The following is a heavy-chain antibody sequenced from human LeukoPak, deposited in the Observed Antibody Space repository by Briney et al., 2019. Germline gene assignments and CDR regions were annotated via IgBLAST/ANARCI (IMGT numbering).Heavy chain of an antibody. CDR3: ARETDSGYDFGY. CDR1: GYIFTDYY. J-gene: IGHJ4*02. V-gene: IGHV1-2*04. CDR2: INPNSGGT. Sequence: ASVKVSCKVFGYIFTDYYLHWVRQAPGQGLEWMGWINPNSGGTNYAQKFQGWVTMTRDTSISTAYMELSRLRSDDTAVYYCARETDSGYDFGYWGQGTLVTVSS. D-gene: IGHD5-12*01.